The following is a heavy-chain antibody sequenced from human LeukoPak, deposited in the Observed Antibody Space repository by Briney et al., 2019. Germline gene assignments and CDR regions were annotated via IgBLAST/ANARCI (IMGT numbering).Heavy chain of an antibody. J-gene: IGHJ4*02. V-gene: IGHV3-23*01. Sequence: GGSLRLSCAASGFTFSSYAMSWVRQAPGKGLEWVSAISGSGGSTYYADCVKGRFTIYRDNTKNTLYLQIESLRAEDTAVYYCAKAYYYGSGPFDYWGQGTLVTVSS. CDR2: ISGSGGST. D-gene: IGHD3-10*01. CDR3: AKAYYYGSGPFDY. CDR1: GFTFSSYA.